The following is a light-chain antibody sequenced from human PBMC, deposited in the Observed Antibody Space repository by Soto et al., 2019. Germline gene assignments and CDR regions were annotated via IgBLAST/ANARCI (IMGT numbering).Light chain of an antibody. V-gene: IGKV1-5*03. CDR2: KAS. J-gene: IGKJ1*01. Sequence: DIQMTQSPSTLSASVGDRVTITCRASQSISSWLAWYQQKPGKAPKLLIYKASSLESGFPSRFSGSGSGTEFTLTLSSLQPDDFATYYFQQYNSYSWTFGQGTKVEIK. CDR3: QQYNSYSWT. CDR1: QSISSW.